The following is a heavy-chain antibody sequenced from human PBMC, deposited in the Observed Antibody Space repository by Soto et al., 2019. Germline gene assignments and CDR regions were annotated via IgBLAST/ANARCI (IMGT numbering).Heavy chain of an antibody. J-gene: IGHJ4*02. V-gene: IGHV3-74*01. CDR3: ARVRVSSRPDK. CDR1: GFTLSSYW. D-gene: IGHD2-2*01. CDR2: INTDGSSS. Sequence: GGSLRLSCAAPGFTLSSYWMHWVRQAPGKGLVWVSRINTDGSSSSYADSVKGRFTISRDNAKNTLYLQMNSLRAEDTAVYYWARVRVSSRPDKWGQETLVTFSS.